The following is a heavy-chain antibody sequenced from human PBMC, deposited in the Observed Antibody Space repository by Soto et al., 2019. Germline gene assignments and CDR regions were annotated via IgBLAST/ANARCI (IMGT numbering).Heavy chain of an antibody. CDR2: ISSSSSTI. CDR1: GFTFSSYS. Sequence: PGGSLRLSCAASGFTFSSYSMNWARQAPGKGLEWVSYISSSSSTIYYADSVKGRFTISRDNAKNSLYLQMNSLRAEDTAVYYCARASSSWFVDYWGQGTLVTVSS. V-gene: IGHV3-48*01. CDR3: ARASSSWFVDY. D-gene: IGHD6-13*01. J-gene: IGHJ4*02.